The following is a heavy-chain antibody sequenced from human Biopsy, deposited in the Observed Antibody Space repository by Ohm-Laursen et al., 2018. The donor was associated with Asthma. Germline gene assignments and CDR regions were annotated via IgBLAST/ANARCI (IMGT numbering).Heavy chain of an antibody. D-gene: IGHD4-17*01. CDR2: VFWSGTT. CDR3: ARVASHGDLYFGIDV. CDR1: GAYIGSRDHH. Sequence: SQTLSLTCPVGGAYIGSRDHHWSWIRQSPGTGLEWIGFVFWSGTTHYNRSLERRLSISIDTTRNEFSMTLRSVTAADTAVYFCARVASHGDLYFGIDVWGPGTTVAVS. J-gene: IGHJ6*02. V-gene: IGHV4-30-4*01.